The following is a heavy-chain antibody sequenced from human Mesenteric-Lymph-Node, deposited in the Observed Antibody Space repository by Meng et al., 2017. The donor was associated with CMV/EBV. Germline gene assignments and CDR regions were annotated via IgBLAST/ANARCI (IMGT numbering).Heavy chain of an antibody. J-gene: IGHJ2*01. Sequence: SGFTFSSYAMSWVRQAPGKGLEWVSAISGSGSSTYYADSVKGRFTISRDNSKNTLYLQVNSLRAEDTAVYYCAMSLAAPGNYWYFDLWGRGTLVTVSS. CDR3: AMSLAAPGNYWYFDL. V-gene: IGHV3-23*01. CDR2: ISGSGSST. D-gene: IGHD6-13*01. CDR1: GFTFSSYA.